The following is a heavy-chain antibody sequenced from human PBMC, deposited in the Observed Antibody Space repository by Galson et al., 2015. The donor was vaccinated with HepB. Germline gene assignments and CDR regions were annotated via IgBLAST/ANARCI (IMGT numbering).Heavy chain of an antibody. CDR1: GFTFSTYT. D-gene: IGHD3-22*01. J-gene: IGHJ4*02. CDR3: ARDQAGLYDNSGSYFDY. Sequence: SLRLSCAASGFTFSTYTLHWVRQAPGKGLEWVAVVSDDGSRKFYADSLQGRSTISRDNSKNTLYLQMTSLTTEDTAVYYCARDQAGLYDNSGSYFDYWGQGTLVTVSS. CDR2: VSDDGSRK. V-gene: IGHV3-30-3*01.